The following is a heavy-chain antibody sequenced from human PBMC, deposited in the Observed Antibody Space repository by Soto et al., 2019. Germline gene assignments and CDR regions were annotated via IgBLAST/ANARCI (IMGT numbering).Heavy chain of an antibody. D-gene: IGHD2-2*01. J-gene: IGHJ6*02. CDR3: ARADIVVVPAANYGMDV. CDR2: INPNSGGT. Sequence: ASVKVSFKASGYTFTGYYMHWVRQAPGQGLEWMGWINPNSGGTNYAQKFQGWVTMTRDTSISTAYMELSRLRSDDTAVYYCARADIVVVPAANYGMDVWGQGTTVTVSS. CDR1: GYTFTGYY. V-gene: IGHV1-2*04.